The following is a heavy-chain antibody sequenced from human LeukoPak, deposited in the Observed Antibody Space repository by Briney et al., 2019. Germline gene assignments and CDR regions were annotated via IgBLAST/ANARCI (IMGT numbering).Heavy chain of an antibody. CDR3: ARDPYQLLWLDYYGMDV. Sequence: ASVKVSCKASGYTFTGYYMHWVRQAPGQGLEWMGWINPNSGGTNYAQKFQGRVTMTRDTSISTAYMELSGLRSDDTAVYYCARDPYQLLWLDYYGMDVWGQGTTVTVSS. D-gene: IGHD2-2*01. V-gene: IGHV1-2*02. J-gene: IGHJ6*02. CDR2: INPNSGGT. CDR1: GYTFTGYY.